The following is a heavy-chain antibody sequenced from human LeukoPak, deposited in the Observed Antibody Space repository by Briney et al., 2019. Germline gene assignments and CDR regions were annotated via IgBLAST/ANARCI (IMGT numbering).Heavy chain of an antibody. D-gene: IGHD3-10*01. CDR1: GYTFIRYY. CDR2: INPNICCT. Sequence: GASVKVSCKASGYTFIRYYMYWVRQAPGQGLEWMGWINPNICCTNYAQKFQGRVTMTRDTSISTAYMELSRLRSDDTAVYYCARVMPLWFGGGFYYMDVWGKGTTVTISS. J-gene: IGHJ6*03. CDR3: ARVMPLWFGGGFYYMDV. V-gene: IGHV1-2*02.